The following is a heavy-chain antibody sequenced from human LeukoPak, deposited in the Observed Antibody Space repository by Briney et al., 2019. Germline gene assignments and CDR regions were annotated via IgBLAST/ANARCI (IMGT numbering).Heavy chain of an antibody. CDR3: ATLWSIWSYYGAFDI. V-gene: IGHV3-7*01. D-gene: IGHD1-26*01. CDR1: GFTFSSYW. CDR2: IKQDGSEK. J-gene: IGHJ3*02. Sequence: GGSLRLSCAASGFTFSSYWMSWVRQAPGKGLEWVANIKQDGSEKYYVDSVKGRFTISRDNAKNSLYLQMNSLRAEDTAVYYCATLWSIWSYYGAFDIWGQGTMVTVSS.